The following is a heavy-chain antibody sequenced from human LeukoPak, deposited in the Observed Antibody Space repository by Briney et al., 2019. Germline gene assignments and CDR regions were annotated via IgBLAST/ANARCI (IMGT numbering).Heavy chain of an antibody. J-gene: IGHJ4*02. CDR3: ARVKIRSGYHFGYYFDY. CDR1: GFTFSYYW. V-gene: IGHV3-74*01. CDR2: INSDGSSA. Sequence: GESLRLSCAASGFTFSYYWMHWVRQAPGKGLVWVSRINSDGSSASYAGSVKGRFTISRDNAKNTLYLQMNSLRAEDTAVYYCARVKIRSGYHFGYYFDYWGQGILVTVSS. D-gene: IGHD5-12*01.